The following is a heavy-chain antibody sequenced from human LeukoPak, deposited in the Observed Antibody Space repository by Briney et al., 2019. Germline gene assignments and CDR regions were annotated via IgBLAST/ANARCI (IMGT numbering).Heavy chain of an antibody. V-gene: IGHV3-9*01. CDR3: AKDPEMATIRVHFDY. Sequence: SLRLSCAASGFTFDDYAMHWVRQAPGKGLEWVSGISWNSGSIGYADSVKGRFTISRDNAKNSLYLQMNSLRAEDTAVYYCAKDPEMATIRVHFDYWGQGTLVTVSS. D-gene: IGHD5-24*01. CDR2: ISWNSGSI. CDR1: GFTFDDYA. J-gene: IGHJ4*02.